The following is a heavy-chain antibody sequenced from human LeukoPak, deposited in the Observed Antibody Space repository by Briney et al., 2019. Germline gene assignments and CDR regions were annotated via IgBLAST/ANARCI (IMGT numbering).Heavy chain of an antibody. V-gene: IGHV5-51*01. Sequence: GESLKISCKGSGYRFTSYWIGWVRQMPGKGLEWMGIIYPGDSDTRYSPSFQGQVTISADKSISTAYLQWSSLKASDSAMYYCATLAYCGGDCYSGSFDYWAREPWSPSPQ. J-gene: IGHJ4*02. CDR1: GYRFTSYW. CDR3: ATLAYCGGDCYSGSFDY. CDR2: IYPGDSDT. D-gene: IGHD2-21*02.